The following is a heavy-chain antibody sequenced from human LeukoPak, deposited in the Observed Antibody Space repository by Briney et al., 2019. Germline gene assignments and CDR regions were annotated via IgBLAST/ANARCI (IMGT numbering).Heavy chain of an antibody. CDR1: GYIFTIYW. D-gene: IGHD3-16*01. Sequence: GESLKISCKASGYIFTIYWIAWVRQMPGKGLEWMGIIYPGDSEARYSPSFQGQVTFSADKSISTAYLQWSSLKASDSAMYYCARRGGNWFDPWGQGTLVTVSS. J-gene: IGHJ5*02. CDR3: ARRGGNWFDP. V-gene: IGHV5-51*01. CDR2: IYPGDSEA.